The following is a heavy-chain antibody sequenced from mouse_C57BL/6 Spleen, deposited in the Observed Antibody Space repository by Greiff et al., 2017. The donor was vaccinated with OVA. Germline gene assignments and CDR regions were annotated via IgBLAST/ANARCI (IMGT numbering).Heavy chain of an antibody. CDR3: ARDINWVSDY. D-gene: IGHD4-1*02. CDR1: GFTFSSYA. V-gene: IGHV5-4*01. Sequence: EVMLVESGGGLVKPGGSLKLSCAASGFTFSSYAMSWVRQTPEKRPEWVATISDGGSYTYYPDNVKGRFTISRDNAKNNLYLQMSHLKSEDTAMYYCARDINWVSDYWGQGTTLTVSS. CDR2: ISDGGSYT. J-gene: IGHJ2*01.